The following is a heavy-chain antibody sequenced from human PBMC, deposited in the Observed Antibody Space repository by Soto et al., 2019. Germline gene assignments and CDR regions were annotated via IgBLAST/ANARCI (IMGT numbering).Heavy chain of an antibody. J-gene: IGHJ4*02. Sequence: QVQLQQWGAGLLKPSETLSLTCAVYGGSFSGYYWSWIRQPPGKGLEWIGEINHSGSTNYNPSLKSRFTISVDTSKNQFSLKLSSVTAADTAVYYCARGSRRSAIAAVDYWGQGTLVTVSS. CDR1: GGSFSGYY. CDR2: INHSGST. CDR3: ARGSRRSAIAAVDY. V-gene: IGHV4-34*01. D-gene: IGHD6-13*01.